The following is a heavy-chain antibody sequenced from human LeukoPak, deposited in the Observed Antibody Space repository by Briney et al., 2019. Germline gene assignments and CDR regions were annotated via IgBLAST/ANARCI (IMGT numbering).Heavy chain of an antibody. CDR2: IYPGDSDT. J-gene: IGHJ4*02. Sequence: GESLKISCQTSGYTFSNYWIGWVRQMPGKGLEWMGSIYPGDSDTRYSPSFQGHVTISADESISTASLQWTSLKASDTAIYYCGTLLGSTGIDYWGQGTLVTVSS. D-gene: IGHD1-26*01. V-gene: IGHV5-51*01. CDR3: GTLLGSTGIDY. CDR1: GYTFSNYW.